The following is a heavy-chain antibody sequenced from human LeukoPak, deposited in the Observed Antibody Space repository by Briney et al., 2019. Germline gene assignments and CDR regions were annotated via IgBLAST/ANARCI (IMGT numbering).Heavy chain of an antibody. Sequence: ASVKVSCKASGYTFTSYYMHWVRQAPGQGREWMGIINPSGGRTSYAQKFQGRVTMTRDTSTSTVYMELSSLRSEDTAVYYCARAYYDSSGYYYYGMDVWGQGTTVTVSS. CDR2: INPSGGRT. D-gene: IGHD3-22*01. J-gene: IGHJ6*02. CDR1: GYTFTSYY. CDR3: ARAYYDSSGYYYYGMDV. V-gene: IGHV1-46*01.